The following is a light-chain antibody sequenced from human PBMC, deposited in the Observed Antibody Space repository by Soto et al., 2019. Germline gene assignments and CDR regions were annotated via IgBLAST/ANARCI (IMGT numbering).Light chain of an antibody. CDR1: QSVLYIPTNRNY. CDR2: WAS. J-gene: IGKJ4*01. V-gene: IGKV4-1*01. Sequence: DIVMTQSPDSLAVSPGERATITCRSSQSVLYIPTNRNYVAWYQQKPGQPPKLLLYWASTRESGVPDRFSGSGSGTYFTLTISSLQAEDVAFYYCQQYYSSPRLGFGGGTKVEIK. CDR3: QQYYSSPRLG.